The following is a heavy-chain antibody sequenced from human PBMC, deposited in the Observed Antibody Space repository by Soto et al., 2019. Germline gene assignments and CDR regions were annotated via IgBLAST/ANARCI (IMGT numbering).Heavy chain of an antibody. D-gene: IGHD3-22*01. CDR2: ISNDGTST. Sequence: EVQLVESGGGLVQPGGSLRLSCAASGFTSSSYWMHWVRQAPGKGLVWVSRISNDGTSTNYADSVMGRFTISRDNAKNTVYLEMNSLRAEDTAVYYCARDQYYYDTSDYFSAHDFDIWGQGTTVTVSS. CDR3: ARDQYYYDTSDYFSAHDFDI. CDR1: GFTSSSYW. V-gene: IGHV3-74*01. J-gene: IGHJ3*02.